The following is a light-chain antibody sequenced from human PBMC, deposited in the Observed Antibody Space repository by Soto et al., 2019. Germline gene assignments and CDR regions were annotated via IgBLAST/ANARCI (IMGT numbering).Light chain of an antibody. CDR2: EVT. J-gene: IGLJ1*01. Sequence: QSALTQPPSASGSPGQSVTISCTGTSSDVGGYDYVSWYQQHPGKAPKLMIYEVTIRPSGVSDRFSGSKSGNTASLTVSGLQAEDGADYYCSSYTGGNPSYVFGTGTQVTVL. V-gene: IGLV2-8*01. CDR3: SSYTGGNPSYV. CDR1: SSDVGGYDY.